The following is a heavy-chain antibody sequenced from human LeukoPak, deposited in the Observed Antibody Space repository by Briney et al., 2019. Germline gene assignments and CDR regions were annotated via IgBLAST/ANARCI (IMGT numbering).Heavy chain of an antibody. CDR1: GDSVSSNSVA. CDR2: TYYRSKWYN. D-gene: IGHD4-23*01. J-gene: IGHJ4*02. Sequence: SQTLSLTCAISGDSVSSNSVAWNWIRQSPSRGLEWLGRTYYRSKWYNDYAVSVKSRITLNPDTSKNQFSLQLNSVTPEDTAVYYCAREGNTGHERPFDYWGQGTLVTVSS. V-gene: IGHV6-1*01. CDR3: AREGNTGHERPFDY.